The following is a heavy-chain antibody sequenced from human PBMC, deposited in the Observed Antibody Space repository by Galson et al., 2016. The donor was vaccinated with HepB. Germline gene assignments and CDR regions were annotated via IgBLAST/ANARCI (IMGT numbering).Heavy chain of an antibody. CDR3: ARLGHYYDRSGFDH. J-gene: IGHJ4*02. CDR2: IYHSGSAYT. V-gene: IGHV4-30-2*01. D-gene: IGHD3-22*01. CDR1: GGSISSGDYS. Sequence: TLSLTCAVSGGSISSGDYSWSWIRQPPGKGLEWIGYIYHSGSAYTYYNPSLKGRVIISVDRSKNQFSLKLSSVTAADTAVYYCARLGHYYDRSGFDHWGQGTLVTVSS.